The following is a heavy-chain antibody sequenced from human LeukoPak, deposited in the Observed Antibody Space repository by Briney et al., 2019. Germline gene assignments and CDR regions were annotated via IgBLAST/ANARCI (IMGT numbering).Heavy chain of an antibody. CDR2: INHSRGT. V-gene: IGHV4-39*07. CDR3: ARRGPPRTLLRGVKSGWFDP. J-gene: IGHJ5*02. Sequence: PSETLSLTCTVSGGSISSSSYYWSWIRQPPGKGLEWIGEINHSRGTNYNPSLKSRVTISVDTSKNQFSLKLSSVSAADTAVYYCARRGPPRTLLRGVKSGWFDPWGQGTLVTVSS. CDR1: GGSISSSSYY. D-gene: IGHD3-10*01.